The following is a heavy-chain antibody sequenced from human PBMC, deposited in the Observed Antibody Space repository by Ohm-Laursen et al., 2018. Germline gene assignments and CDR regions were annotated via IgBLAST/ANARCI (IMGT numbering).Heavy chain of an antibody. CDR3: ARAPKTGYSLDY. Sequence: SLRLSCTASGFSVSTNYMNWVRQAPGKGLEWVAAIWYDGSNKYYGDSVKGRFTISRDNSKNTLYLQMNSLRAEDTAVYYCARAPKTGYSLDYWGQGTLVTVSS. CDR1: GFSVSTNY. D-gene: IGHD6-13*01. CDR2: IWYDGSNK. V-gene: IGHV3-33*08. J-gene: IGHJ4*02.